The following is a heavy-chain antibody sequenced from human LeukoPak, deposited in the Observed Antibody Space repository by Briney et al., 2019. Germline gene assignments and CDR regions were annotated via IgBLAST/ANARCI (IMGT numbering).Heavy chain of an antibody. Sequence: PSETLSLTCTVSGGSVSSGSYYWSWIRQPPGKGLEWIGYIYYSGSTNYNPSLKSRVTISVDTSKNQFSLKLSSVTAADTAVYYSARSAIPESPTDGYYFDYWRQGTLVIVSS. CDR2: IYYSGST. CDR1: GGSVSSGSYY. J-gene: IGHJ4*02. CDR3: ARSAIPESPTDGYYFDY. V-gene: IGHV4-61*01. D-gene: IGHD2-2*02.